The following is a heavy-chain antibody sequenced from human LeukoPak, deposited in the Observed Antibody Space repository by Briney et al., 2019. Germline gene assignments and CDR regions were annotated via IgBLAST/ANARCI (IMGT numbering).Heavy chain of an antibody. D-gene: IGHD2-2*01. CDR1: GDSVSSNSVT. Sequence: SQTLSLTCAISGDSVSSNSVTWNWIRQSPSRGLEWLGTTYYRSTWYNDYAVSVRGRITVNPDTSKNQFSLHLNSVTPEDTAVYYCARRLTQYDCFDPWGQGILVTVSS. V-gene: IGHV6-1*01. CDR3: ARRLTQYDCFDP. J-gene: IGHJ5*02. CDR2: TYYRSTWYN.